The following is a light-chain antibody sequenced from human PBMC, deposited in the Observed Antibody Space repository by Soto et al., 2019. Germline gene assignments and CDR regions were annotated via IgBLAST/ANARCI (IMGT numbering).Light chain of an antibody. CDR3: SSSTTNHAHV. CDR1: SNDIGAFDY. J-gene: IGLJ2*01. CDR2: EVF. Sequence: QSALTQPASVSASPGQSISISCTGTSNDIGAFDYVSWYQQHPGKAPKLIIFEVFNRPSGVSTRFSGSKSGSTASLTISGLQAADEADYFCSSSTTNHAHVFGGGTQLTVL. V-gene: IGLV2-14*01.